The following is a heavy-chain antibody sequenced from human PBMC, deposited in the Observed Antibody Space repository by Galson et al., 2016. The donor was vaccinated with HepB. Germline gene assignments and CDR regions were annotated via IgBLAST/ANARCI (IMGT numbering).Heavy chain of an antibody. CDR2: IFYSGST. Sequence: LRLSCAASGFTFSSYAMNWVRQAPGKGLEWIGHIFYSGSTNHNPSFKSRVTMSVDTSKNQFSLKLSSVTAADTAVYYCARGLVVPAATFDYWGQGTLVTVSS. CDR3: ARGLVVPAATFDY. J-gene: IGHJ4*02. D-gene: IGHD2-2*01. CDR1: GFTFSSYA. V-gene: IGHV4-59*01.